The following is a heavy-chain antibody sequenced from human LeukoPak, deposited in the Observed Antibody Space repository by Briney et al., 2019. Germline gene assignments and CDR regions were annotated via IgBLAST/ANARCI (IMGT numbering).Heavy chain of an antibody. J-gene: IGHJ4*02. CDR2: IIPSLGIA. CDR3: APFLAAGGGPRGVIPPDY. V-gene: IGHV1-69*04. D-gene: IGHD3-10*01. Sequence: SVKVSCKASGGTFSSYAISWVRQAPGQGLEWMGRIIPSLGIANYAQRFQGRVTITADKSTSTAYMELSSLRSEDTAVYYCAPFLAAGGGPRGVIPPDYWGQGTLVTVSS. CDR1: GGTFSSYA.